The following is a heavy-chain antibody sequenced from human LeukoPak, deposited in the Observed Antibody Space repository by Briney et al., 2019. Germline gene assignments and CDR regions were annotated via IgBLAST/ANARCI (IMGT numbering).Heavy chain of an antibody. J-gene: IGHJ4*02. V-gene: IGHV1-2*02. CDR3: ARAQGLAVAGTRNY. Sequence: GASVKVSCKASGYTFTGYYMHWVRQAPGQGLEWMGWINPNSGGTNYAQKFQGRVTMTRDTSISTAYMELSRLRSDDTAVYYCARAQGLAVAGTRNYWGQGTLVTVSS. CDR1: GYTFTGYY. D-gene: IGHD6-19*01. CDR2: INPNSGGT.